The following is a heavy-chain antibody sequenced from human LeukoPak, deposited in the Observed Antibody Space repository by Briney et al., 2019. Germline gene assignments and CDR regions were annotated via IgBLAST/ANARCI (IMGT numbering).Heavy chain of an antibody. Sequence: PGGSLRLSCAASGFTFSDYYMSWIRQAPGKGLEWVSYISSNGSTIYYADSVQGRFTISRDNAQNSLYLQMNSLRAEDTAVYYCARDLFYDSSGYYGYWGQGTLVTVSS. CDR3: ARDLFYDSSGYYGY. D-gene: IGHD3-22*01. V-gene: IGHV3-11*01. CDR1: GFTFSDYY. J-gene: IGHJ4*02. CDR2: ISSNGSTI.